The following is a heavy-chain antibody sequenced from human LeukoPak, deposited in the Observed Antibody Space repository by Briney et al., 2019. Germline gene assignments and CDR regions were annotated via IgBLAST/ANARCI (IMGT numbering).Heavy chain of an antibody. CDR1: GGTFSSYA. CDR3: ARAAYRGYYDSSGYLVP. D-gene: IGHD3-22*01. V-gene: IGHV1-69*13. Sequence: SVKVSCKASGGTFSSYAISWVRQAPGQGLEWMGGIIPIFGTANYAQKFQGRVTITADESTSTAYMELSSLRSEDTAVYYCARAAYRGYYDSSGYLVPWGQGTLVTVSS. J-gene: IGHJ5*02. CDR2: IIPIFGTA.